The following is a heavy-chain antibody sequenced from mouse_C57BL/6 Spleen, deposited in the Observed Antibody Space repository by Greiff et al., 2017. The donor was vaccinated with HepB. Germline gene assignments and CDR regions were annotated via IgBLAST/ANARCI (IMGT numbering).Heavy chain of an antibody. J-gene: IGHJ4*01. CDR3: ARERYYGTSTDYAMDY. CDR2: ISDGGSYT. D-gene: IGHD1-1*01. CDR1: GFTFSSYA. Sequence: EVQVVESGGGLVKPGGSLKLSCAASGFTFSSYAMSWVRQTPEKRLEWVATISDGGSYTYYPDNVKGRFTISRDNAKNNLYLQMSHLKSEDTAMYYCARERYYGTSTDYAMDYWGQGTSVTVSS. V-gene: IGHV5-4*01.